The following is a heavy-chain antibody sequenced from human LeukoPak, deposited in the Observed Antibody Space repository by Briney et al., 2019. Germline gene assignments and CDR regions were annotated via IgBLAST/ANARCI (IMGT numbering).Heavy chain of an antibody. V-gene: IGHV3-43D*03. CDR1: RFTFDDYG. D-gene: IGHD6-19*01. Sequence: GGSLRLSCAASRFTFDDYGMHWVRQAPGKGLEWVSLITWDGSTTYYADSVEGRFTISRDNSQNFLYLQMNSLRPEDTAFYYCAKDMSAAGSPWGSAGIDYWGQGTLVTVSS. CDR2: ITWDGSTT. CDR3: AKDMSAAGSPWGSAGIDY. J-gene: IGHJ4*02.